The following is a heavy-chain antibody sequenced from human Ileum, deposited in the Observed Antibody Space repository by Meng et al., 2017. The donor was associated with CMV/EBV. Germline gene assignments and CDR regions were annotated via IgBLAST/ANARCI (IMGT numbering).Heavy chain of an antibody. D-gene: IGHD3-22*01. CDR2: IHSGGIT. J-gene: IGHJ4*02. V-gene: IGHV3-53*01. CDR3: ARLPSGYNSD. CDR1: GFSVSNSY. Sequence: GGSLRLSCAASGFSVSNSYMSWVRQAPGKGLEWVSVIHSGGITHYADSVRGRFTISRDNSKNMLSLEMNNLRVEDTAVYYCARLPSGYNSDWGQGTLVNVSS.